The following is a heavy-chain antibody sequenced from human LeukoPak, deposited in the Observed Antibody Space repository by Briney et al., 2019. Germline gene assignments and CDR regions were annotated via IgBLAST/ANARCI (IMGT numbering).Heavy chain of an antibody. Sequence: ASVKVSCKASGYTFTGYYMHWVRQAPGQGLEWMGWINPNSGGTNYAQKFQGRVTMTRDTSISTDYMELSRLRSDDTAAYYCARRRELLDWHFDLWGRGTLVTVSS. V-gene: IGHV1-2*02. D-gene: IGHD1-26*01. CDR2: INPNSGGT. CDR1: GYTFTGYY. J-gene: IGHJ2*01. CDR3: ARRRELLDWHFDL.